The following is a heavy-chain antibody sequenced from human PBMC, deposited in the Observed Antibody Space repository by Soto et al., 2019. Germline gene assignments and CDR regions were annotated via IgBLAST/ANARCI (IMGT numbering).Heavy chain of an antibody. CDR1: GFTFSSYA. J-gene: IGHJ4*02. CDR3: AKDRPRDYGDAFGRFDY. D-gene: IGHD4-17*01. Sequence: GGSLRLSCAASGFTFSSYAMSWVRQAPGKGLEWVSAISGSGGSTYYADSVKGRFTISRDNSKNTLYLQMNSLRAEDTAVYYCAKDRPRDYGDAFGRFDYWGQGTLVTVSS. CDR2: ISGSGGST. V-gene: IGHV3-23*01.